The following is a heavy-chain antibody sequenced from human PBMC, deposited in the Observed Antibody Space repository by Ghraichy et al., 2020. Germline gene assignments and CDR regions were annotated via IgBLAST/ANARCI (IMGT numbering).Heavy chain of an antibody. V-gene: IGHV4-34*01. Sequence: SQTLSLTCAVYGGSFSGYYWSWIRQPPGKGLEWIGEINHSGSTDYNPSLKSRVTISVDTSKNEISLKLSSVTAADTAVYYCARGPTLAAGGTWYFDLWGRGTLVTVSS. CDR2: INHSGST. CDR1: GGSFSGYY. J-gene: IGHJ2*01. D-gene: IGHD6-13*01. CDR3: ARGPTLAAGGTWYFDL.